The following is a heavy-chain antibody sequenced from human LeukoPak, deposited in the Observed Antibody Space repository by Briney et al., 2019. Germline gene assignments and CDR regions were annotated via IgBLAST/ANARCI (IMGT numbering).Heavy chain of an antibody. J-gene: IGHJ2*01. D-gene: IGHD2-8*02. CDR3: ARSRFVLVPSLERWYFVL. CDR1: GFTLRNYD. V-gene: IGHV3-13*01. CDR2: ISTEEDT. Sequence: PGGSLRLSCAASGFTLRNYDMNWVRQTPEKGLEWVSGISTEEDTLYPDSVKGRFTLSRENAKNSFYRQMNSLRAADTAVYYCARSRFVLVPSLERWYFVLWGRGTLVTVSS.